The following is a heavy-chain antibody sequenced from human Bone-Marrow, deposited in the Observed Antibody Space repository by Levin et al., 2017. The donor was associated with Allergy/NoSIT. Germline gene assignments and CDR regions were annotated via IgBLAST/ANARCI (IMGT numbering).Heavy chain of an antibody. Sequence: ASVKVSCKASGYTFTSYYMHWVRQAPGQGLEWMGIINPSGGSTSYAQKFQGRVTMTRDTSTSTVYMELSSLRSEDTAVYYCARPLYQGTAMAAFDYWGQGTLVTVSS. D-gene: IGHD5-18*01. V-gene: IGHV1-46*01. J-gene: IGHJ4*02. CDR3: ARPLYQGTAMAAFDY. CDR1: GYTFTSYY. CDR2: INPSGGST.